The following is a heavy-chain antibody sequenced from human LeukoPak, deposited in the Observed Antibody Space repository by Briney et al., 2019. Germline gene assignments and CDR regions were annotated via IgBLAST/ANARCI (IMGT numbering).Heavy chain of an antibody. D-gene: IGHD2-2*01. J-gene: IGHJ5*02. Sequence: ASVKVSFKASGYTFTGYFMHWVRQPPGQGGEGMGWINPYSGGTNNAQKFKGRVTMTRDTSISTAYMELSRLRSDDTAVYYCARESDFSSSTTPQAISAGWFDPWGQGTLVTVSS. CDR1: GYTFTGYF. V-gene: IGHV1-2*02. CDR2: INPYSGGT. CDR3: ARESDFSSSTTPQAISAGWFDP.